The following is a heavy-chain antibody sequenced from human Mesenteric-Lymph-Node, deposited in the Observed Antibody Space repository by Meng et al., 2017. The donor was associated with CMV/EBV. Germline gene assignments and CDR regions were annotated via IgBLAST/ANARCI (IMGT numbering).Heavy chain of an antibody. Sequence: FGGYAMNWGRQARGQGLEWMGWINTNTGSPTYAQGFTGRFVFSLDTSVSTAYLQISSLKAEDTAVYYCARYYYYRSGSYYKKGIDYWGQGTLVTVSS. J-gene: IGHJ4*02. V-gene: IGHV7-4-1*02. D-gene: IGHD3-10*01. CDR1: FGGYA. CDR2: INTNTGSP. CDR3: ARYYYYRSGSYYKKGIDY.